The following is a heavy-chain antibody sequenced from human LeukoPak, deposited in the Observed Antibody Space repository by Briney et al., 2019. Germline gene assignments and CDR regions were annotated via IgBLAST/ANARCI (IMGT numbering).Heavy chain of an antibody. V-gene: IGHV4-59*01. J-gene: IGHJ3*02. CDR1: GGSISSYY. CDR2: IYFSGAT. Sequence: SETLSLTCTVSGGSISSYYWSWIRQSPEKGLEWIGYIYFSGATNYNPSLKSRVTISVDTSKNQFSLKLSSVTAADTAVYYCARSFGWLQSGFDAFDIWGQGTMVTVSS. CDR3: ARSFGWLQSGFDAFDI. D-gene: IGHD5-24*01.